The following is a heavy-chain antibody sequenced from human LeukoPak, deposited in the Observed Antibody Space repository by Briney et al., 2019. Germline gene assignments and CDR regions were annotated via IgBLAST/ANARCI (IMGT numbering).Heavy chain of an antibody. D-gene: IGHD6-19*01. CDR3: ARGSSSGWPGGMFLRH. CDR2: IYQSGGT. CDR1: GASFSSYY. J-gene: IGHJ1*01. Sequence: SETLSLTCTVSGASFSSYYYSWVRQPPGKGLEWVGYIYQSGGTNYNPSLKSRGTISVDTSKNQVSLRLTSVSAADTAVYYCARGSSSGWPGGMFLRHWGQGTPVTVSS. V-gene: IGHV4-59*01.